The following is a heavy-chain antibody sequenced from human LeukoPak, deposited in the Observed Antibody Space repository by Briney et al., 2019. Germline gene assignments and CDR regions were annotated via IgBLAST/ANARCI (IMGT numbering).Heavy chain of an antibody. J-gene: IGHJ2*01. CDR1: GGSISSYY. V-gene: IGHV4-4*07. CDR3: ARDQIGSSGWYPVEYWYFDL. D-gene: IGHD6-19*01. CDR2: IYTSGST. Sequence: NTSETLSLTCTVSGGSISSYYWSWIRQPAGKGLEWIGRIYTSGSTNYDPSLKSRVTMSVDTSKNQFPLKLSSVTAADTAVYYCARDQIGSSGWYPVEYWYFDLWGRGTLVTVSS.